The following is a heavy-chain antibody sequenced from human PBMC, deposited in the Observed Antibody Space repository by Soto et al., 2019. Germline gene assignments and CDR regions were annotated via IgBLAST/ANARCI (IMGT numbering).Heavy chain of an antibody. Sequence: QVQLVESGGGVVQPGRSLRLSCAASGFTFSSYAMHWVRQAPGKGLEWVAVISYDGSNKYYADSVKGRFTISRDNSKNTLYLQMNSPRAEDTAVYYCARDRIVVVVAATPGWFDPWGQGTLVTVSS. CDR2: ISYDGSNK. V-gene: IGHV3-30-3*01. J-gene: IGHJ5*02. CDR1: GFTFSSYA. D-gene: IGHD2-15*01. CDR3: ARDRIVVVVAATPGWFDP.